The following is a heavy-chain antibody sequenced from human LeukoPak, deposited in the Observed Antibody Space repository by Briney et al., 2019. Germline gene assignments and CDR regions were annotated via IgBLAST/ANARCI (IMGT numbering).Heavy chain of an antibody. Sequence: GGSLRLSCAASGFTFSSYGMSWVRQAPGKGLQWVASISPTSKYIYYAASVKGRFTLSRDNAKKSVYLQMNSLRAEDTAVYYCSRDSGYYYGAGNYYNGCDFWGQGTLVTVSS. V-gene: IGHV3-21*04. D-gene: IGHD3-10*01. CDR2: ISPTSKYI. J-gene: IGHJ4*02. CDR3: SRDSGYYYGAGNYYNGCDF. CDR1: GFTFSSYG.